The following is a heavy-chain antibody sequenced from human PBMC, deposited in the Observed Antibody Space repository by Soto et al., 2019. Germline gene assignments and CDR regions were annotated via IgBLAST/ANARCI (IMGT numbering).Heavy chain of an antibody. CDR1: WFTFSGSA. D-gene: IGHD5-18*01. Sequence: PGGSLRLSCAASWFTFSGSAMHWVRQASGKGLEWVGRIRSKANSYATAYAASVKGRFTISRDDSKNTAYLQMNSLKTEDTAVYYCTRVTARPNDYWGQGTLVTVSS. J-gene: IGHJ4*02. CDR2: IRSKANSYAT. V-gene: IGHV3-73*01. CDR3: TRVTARPNDY.